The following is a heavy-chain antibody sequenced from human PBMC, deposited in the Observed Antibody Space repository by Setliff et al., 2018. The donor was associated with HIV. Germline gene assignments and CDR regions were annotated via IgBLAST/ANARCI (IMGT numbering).Heavy chain of an antibody. V-gene: IGHV1-18*01. CDR1: GYTFTNYG. J-gene: IGHJ6*03. D-gene: IGHD3-22*01. CDR2: ISAYNGNT. Sequence: GASVKVSCKASGYTFTNYGISWVRQAPGQGLEWMGWISAYNGNTNYAQKLQGRVTMTTDTSTSTAYMELRSLRSDDTAVYYCARTIESSGYYYYYYYMDVWGKGTTVTVSS. CDR3: ARTIESSGYYYYYYYMDV.